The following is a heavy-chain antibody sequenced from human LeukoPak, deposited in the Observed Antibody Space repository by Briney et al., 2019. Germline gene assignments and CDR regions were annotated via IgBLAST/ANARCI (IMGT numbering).Heavy chain of an antibody. J-gene: IGHJ3*02. CDR3: ARGALVMGYYYNSSGYSNINAFDI. V-gene: IGHV4-59*01. CDR2: IYYSGST. D-gene: IGHD3-22*01. Sequence: SETLSLTCTVSGGSISSYYWSWIRQPPGKGLEWIGYIYYSGSTNYNPSLKSRVTISVDTSKSQFSLKLSSVTAADTAVYYCARGALVMGYYYNSSGYSNINAFDIWGQGTMVTVSS. CDR1: GGSISSYY.